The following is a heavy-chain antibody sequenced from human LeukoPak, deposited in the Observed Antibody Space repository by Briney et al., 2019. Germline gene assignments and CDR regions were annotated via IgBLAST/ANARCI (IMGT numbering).Heavy chain of an antibody. J-gene: IGHJ6*03. CDR1: GFTFSSYW. D-gene: IGHD3-22*01. CDR2: IKQDGSEK. CDR3: ARGISSFGLLRYYYYYYMDV. Sequence: GGSLRLSCAASGFTFSSYWMSWVRQAPGKGLEWVANIKQDGSEKYYVDSVKGRFTISRDNDKNSLYLQMNSLRAEDTAVYYCARGISSFGLLRYYYYYYMDVWGKGTTVTISS. V-gene: IGHV3-7*01.